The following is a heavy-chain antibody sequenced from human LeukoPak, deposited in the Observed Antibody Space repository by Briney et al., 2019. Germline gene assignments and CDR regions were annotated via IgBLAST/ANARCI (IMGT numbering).Heavy chain of an antibody. V-gene: IGHV3-23*01. Sequence: GGSLRLSCAASGFTVINYAMNWVRQAPGKGLEWVSTIRESGGDTYYEDSVKGRFTISRDISKNTVYLQMISLRVEDTAVYYCAKRPISGSDKSFDYWGQGTLVTVSS. J-gene: IGHJ4*02. CDR2: IRESGGDT. CDR3: AKRPISGSDKSFDY. D-gene: IGHD2-21*01. CDR1: GFTVINYA.